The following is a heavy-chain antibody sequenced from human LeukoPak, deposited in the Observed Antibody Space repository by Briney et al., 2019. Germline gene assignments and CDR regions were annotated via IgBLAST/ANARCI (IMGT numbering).Heavy chain of an antibody. Sequence: GGSLRLSCAASGFTFDDYAMHWVRQAPGKGLEWVSLISGDGGSTYYADSVKGRFTISRDNSKSSLYLQMNSLRTEDTALYYCAKSGYSSTRSWFDPWGQGTLVTVSS. CDR2: ISGDGGST. CDR3: AKSGYSSTRSWFDP. J-gene: IGHJ5*02. CDR1: GFTFDDYA. V-gene: IGHV3-43*02. D-gene: IGHD6-13*01.